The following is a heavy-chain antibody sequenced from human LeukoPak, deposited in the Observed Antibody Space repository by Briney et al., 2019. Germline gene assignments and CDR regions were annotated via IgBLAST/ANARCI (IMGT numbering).Heavy chain of an antibody. D-gene: IGHD3-22*01. Sequence: PGGSLRLSCATSGFRLRDYTMNWVRQSPEKGLEWVSSISGSSIHTYYADSVRGRFTTSRDNAKNSVYLQMDSLRAEDTAVYYCATDVGTNYYYLDQWGQGTLVTVSS. CDR3: ATDVGTNYYYLDQ. CDR1: GFRLRDYT. CDR2: ISGSSIHT. J-gene: IGHJ4*02. V-gene: IGHV3-21*01.